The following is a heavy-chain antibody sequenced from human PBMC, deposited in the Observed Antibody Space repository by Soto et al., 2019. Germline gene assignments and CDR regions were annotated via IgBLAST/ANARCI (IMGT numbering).Heavy chain of an antibody. J-gene: IGHJ4*02. V-gene: IGHV4-59*08. CDR2: IFFGGTT. CDR3: ARLGAYFQALDS. Sequence: LQLQESGPGLVKPSETLSLTCTVSGGSFRPNYWSWIRHPPGKGREWVGYIFFGGTTMYNPSLKSRVTISLDTSKNQFSLKLTSVTAADTAVYYCARLGAYFQALDSWGQGTLVTVSS. D-gene: IGHD3-16*01. CDR1: GGSFRPNY.